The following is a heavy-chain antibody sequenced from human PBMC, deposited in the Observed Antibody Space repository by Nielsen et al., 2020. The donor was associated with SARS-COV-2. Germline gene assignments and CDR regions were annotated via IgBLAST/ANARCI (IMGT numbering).Heavy chain of an antibody. D-gene: IGHD2-15*01. V-gene: IGHV3-23*01. Sequence: GESLKISCAASGFTFSSYAMSWVRQAPGKGLEWVSAISGSGGRTYYANSVKGRFTISRDNSKNTLYLQMNSLRAEDTAVYYCAKDGSGDYRGQGTLVTVSS. CDR2: ISGSGGRT. CDR1: GFTFSSYA. CDR3: AKDGSGDY. J-gene: IGHJ4*02.